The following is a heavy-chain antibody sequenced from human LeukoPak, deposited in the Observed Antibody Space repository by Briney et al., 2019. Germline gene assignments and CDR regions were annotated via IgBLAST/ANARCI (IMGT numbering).Heavy chain of an antibody. Sequence: GASVKVSCKASGYIFTNYAVQWVRQAPGQRLEWLGWFNPGNGDTRYTQKFQGRVTITSDTSATTAYMELNSLTAEDTAVYYCAREMSGSNDAFDIWGPGTMVTVSS. CDR2: FNPGNGDT. V-gene: IGHV1-3*01. J-gene: IGHJ3*02. D-gene: IGHD3-10*01. CDR1: GYIFTNYA. CDR3: AREMSGSNDAFDI.